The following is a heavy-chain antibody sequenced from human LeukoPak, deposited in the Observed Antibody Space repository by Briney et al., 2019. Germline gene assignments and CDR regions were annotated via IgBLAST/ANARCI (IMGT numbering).Heavy chain of an antibody. CDR3: ARVAPMIVVVSFDY. J-gene: IGHJ4*02. V-gene: IGHV1-2*02. Sequence: GASVKVSCKGSGYTFTGYYIHWVRQAPGQGLEWMGWINPNSGGTNYAQKFQGRATMTRDTSISTAYMELSRLRSDDTAVYYCARVAPMIVVVSFDYWGQGTLVTVSS. D-gene: IGHD3-22*01. CDR2: INPNSGGT. CDR1: GYTFTGYY.